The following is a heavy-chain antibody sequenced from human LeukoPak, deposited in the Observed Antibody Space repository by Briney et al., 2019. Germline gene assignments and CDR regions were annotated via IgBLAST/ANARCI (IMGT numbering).Heavy chain of an antibody. CDR1: GFTLNDYY. CDR2: ISYSGT. CDR3: AGGYGSGSFSA. Sequence: GGSLRLSCAASGFTLNDYYMSWIRQAPGKGLELIAYISYSGTSYADSVKGRFTISRDNAESSLHLQMNSLRVEDTALYYCAGGYGSGSFSAWGQGTLVTVSS. J-gene: IGHJ5*02. D-gene: IGHD3-10*01. V-gene: IGHV3-11*01.